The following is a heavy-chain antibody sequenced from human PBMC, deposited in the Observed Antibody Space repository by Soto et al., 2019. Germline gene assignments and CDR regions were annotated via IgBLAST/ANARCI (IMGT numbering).Heavy chain of an antibody. V-gene: IGHV4-30-2*01. CDR1: PVFDSSCGDC. J-gene: IGHJ5*02. Sequence: SEALAHNCSVSPVFDSSCGDCWSWIRQAPGKGLEWIGFISRSGRPAYNPSLKSRVSISFDTSKSQISLELASVIAAGTAVYYCSWGVLAWGPGTRVTVSS. D-gene: IGHD2-8*01. CDR3: SWGVLA. CDR2: ISRSGRP.